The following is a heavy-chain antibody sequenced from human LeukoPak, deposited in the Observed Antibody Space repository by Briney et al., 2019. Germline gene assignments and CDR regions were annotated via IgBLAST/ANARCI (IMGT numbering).Heavy chain of an antibody. CDR2: ITSDGTST. CDR3: ARAYNYGLDY. Sequence: GGSLRLSCAASGLTFSSYAMHSVRQAPGKGLEYVSTITSDGTSTYYANSVKVRFTISRDNSKNTLYLQMGSLRAEDMSVYYCARAYNYGLDYWGQGTLVTVSS. J-gene: IGHJ4*02. CDR1: GLTFSSYA. V-gene: IGHV3-64*01. D-gene: IGHD5-18*01.